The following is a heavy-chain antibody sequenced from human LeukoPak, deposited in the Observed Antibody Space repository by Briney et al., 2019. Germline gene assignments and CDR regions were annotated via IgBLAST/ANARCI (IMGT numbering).Heavy chain of an antibody. V-gene: IGHV1-24*01. CDR3: AREAGGLGYCSGGSCSWPY. CDR1: GYTLTELS. D-gene: IGHD2-15*01. CDR2: FDPEVGKT. Sequence: ASVKVSCKVSGYTLTELSMHWVRQAPGKGLEWMGGFDPEVGKTIYAQRFQGRVTMTEDTSTDTAYMELSSLRSEDTAVYYCAREAGGLGYCSGGSCSWPYWGQGTLVTVSS. J-gene: IGHJ4*02.